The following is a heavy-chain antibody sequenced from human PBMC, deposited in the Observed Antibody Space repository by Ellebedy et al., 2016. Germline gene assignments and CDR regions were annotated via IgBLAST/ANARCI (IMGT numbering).Heavy chain of an antibody. CDR2: TSGHSGHT. J-gene: IGHJ5*02. D-gene: IGHD3-9*01. CDR1: GYTFTSSD. CDR3: ARGGDNDDWFVWFDP. Sequence: ASVKVSCKASGYTFTSSDISWVRQAPGQGLEWMGWTSGHSGHTNYAPKFQDRVTMTTNISTSTAYMELRSLRNDDTALYYCARGGDNDDWFVWFDPWGQGTLVTVSS. V-gene: IGHV1-18*01.